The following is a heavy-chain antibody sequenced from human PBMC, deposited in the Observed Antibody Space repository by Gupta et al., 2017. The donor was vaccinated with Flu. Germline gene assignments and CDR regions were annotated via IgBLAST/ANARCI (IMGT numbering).Heavy chain of an antibody. V-gene: IGHV3-7*04. J-gene: IGHJ4*02. D-gene: IGHD2-2*01. Sequence: KGLEWVANIKQDGSEKYYVDSVKGRFTISRDNAKNSLYLQMNRLRAEDTAGYFCARGGVVVPAASRYYYFDYWGQGTLVTVSS. CDR2: IKQDGSEK. CDR3: ARGGVVVPAASRYYYFDY.